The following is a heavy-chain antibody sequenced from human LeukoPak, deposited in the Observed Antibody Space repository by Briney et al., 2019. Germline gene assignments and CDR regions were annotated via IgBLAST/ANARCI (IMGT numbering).Heavy chain of an antibody. Sequence: SETLSLTCTVSGGSISSYYWSWIRQPPGKGLEWIGYIYYSGSTNYNPSPKSRVTISVDTSKNQFSLKLSSVTAADTAVYYCARARVAVAGTLIDYWGQGTLVTVSS. CDR3: ARARVAVAGTLIDY. D-gene: IGHD6-19*01. CDR1: GGSISSYY. V-gene: IGHV4-59*01. CDR2: IYYSGST. J-gene: IGHJ4*02.